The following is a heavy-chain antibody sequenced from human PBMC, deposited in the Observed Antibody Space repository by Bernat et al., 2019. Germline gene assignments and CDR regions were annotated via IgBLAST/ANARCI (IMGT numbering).Heavy chain of an antibody. CDR2: ISAYNGNT. Sequence: QVQLVQSGSELKKPGASVKVSCKASGYTFTSYAMNWVRQAPGQGLEWMGWISAYNGNTNYAQKLQGRVTMTTDTSTSTAYMELRSLRSDDTAVYYCARGRSGYSYGWVDYWGQGTLVTVSS. D-gene: IGHD5-18*01. J-gene: IGHJ4*02. CDR1: GYTFTSYA. V-gene: IGHV1-18*01. CDR3: ARGRSGYSYGWVDY.